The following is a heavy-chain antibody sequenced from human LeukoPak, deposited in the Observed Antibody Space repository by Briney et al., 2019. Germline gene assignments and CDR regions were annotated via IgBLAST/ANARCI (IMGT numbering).Heavy chain of an antibody. CDR2: INHSGST. D-gene: IGHD3-22*01. CDR1: GGSFSGYY. Sequence: SETLSLTCAVYGGSFSGYYWSWIRQPPGKGLEWIGEINHSGSTNYNPSLKSRVTISVDTSKNQFSLKLSSVTAADTAVYYCARGLSSSGYYPWFDYWGQGTLVTVSS. V-gene: IGHV4-34*01. CDR3: ARGLSSSGYYPWFDY. J-gene: IGHJ4*02.